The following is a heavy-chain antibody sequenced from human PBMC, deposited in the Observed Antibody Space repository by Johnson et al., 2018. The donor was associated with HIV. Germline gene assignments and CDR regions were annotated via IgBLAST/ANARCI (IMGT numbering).Heavy chain of an antibody. V-gene: IGHV3-30-3*01. CDR3: ARGAANEACEI. J-gene: IGHJ3*02. Sequence: VQLVESGGGVAQPGRSLRLSCAASGFTFSSYAMHWVRQAPGKGLEWVAVISYDGSNKYYADSVKGRFTISRDNSKHRLYLQMNSLRAEETAVYDCARGAANEACEIWGQGTMVTVSP. CDR1: GFTFSSYA. D-gene: IGHD1-26*01. CDR2: ISYDGSNK.